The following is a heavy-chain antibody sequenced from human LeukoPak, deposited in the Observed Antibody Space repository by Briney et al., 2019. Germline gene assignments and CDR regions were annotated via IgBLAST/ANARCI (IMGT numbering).Heavy chain of an antibody. D-gene: IGHD2-2*03. J-gene: IGHJ4*02. CDR2: ISGSGPYT. Sequence: PGGSLRLSCAASGFTVSSNYMSWVRQAPGKGLEWVSGISGSGPYTFYTDSVKGRFTISRDSSKNTLYLQMNSLRAEDTALYYCAKHGYCSGISCFFDFWGQGTLVTVSS. V-gene: IGHV3-23*01. CDR3: AKHGYCSGISCFFDF. CDR1: GFTVSSNY.